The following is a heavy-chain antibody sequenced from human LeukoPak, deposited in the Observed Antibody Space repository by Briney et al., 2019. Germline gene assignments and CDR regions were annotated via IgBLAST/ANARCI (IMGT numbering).Heavy chain of an antibody. CDR3: ARDGAIAAGENYSYYGMDV. CDR1: GGSISSYY. D-gene: IGHD6-25*01. Sequence: SETLSLTCTVSGGSISSYYWSWFRQPPGKGLKGFGDIYYSGGTNYNPSLKSRVTISVDTSKNQFSLKLSSVTAADTAVYYCARDGAIAAGENYSYYGMDVWGKGTTVTVSS. V-gene: IGHV4-59*01. J-gene: IGHJ6*04. CDR2: IYYSGGT.